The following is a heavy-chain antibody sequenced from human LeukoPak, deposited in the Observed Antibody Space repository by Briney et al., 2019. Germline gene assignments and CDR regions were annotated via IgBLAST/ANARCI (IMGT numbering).Heavy chain of an antibody. CDR1: GFTFSSYA. D-gene: IGHD6-13*01. CDR2: ISGSGGST. CDR3: AKEGAPSSSWYFDY. Sequence: GGSLGLSCAASGFTFSSYAMSWVRQAPGKGLEWVSVISGSGGSTHYADSVKGRFTISRDNSKNTLYLEMDSLRAEDTAVYYCAKEGAPSSSWYFDYWGQGTLVTVSS. V-gene: IGHV3-23*01. J-gene: IGHJ4*02.